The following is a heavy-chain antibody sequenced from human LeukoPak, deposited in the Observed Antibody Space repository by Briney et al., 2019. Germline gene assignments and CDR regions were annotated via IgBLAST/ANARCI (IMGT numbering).Heavy chain of an antibody. CDR1: GYTFTGYY. V-gene: IGHV1-2*02. D-gene: IGHD6-19*01. Sequence: ASVKVSCKASGYTFTGYYIHWVRQAPGQGLEWMGWINPDSVGTHYAQKFQGRVTMTRDTSISTAYMELSSLTSDDTAIYYCARARPGIVVTDREDYWGQGTLVTVSS. CDR3: ARARPGIVVTDREDY. J-gene: IGHJ4*02. CDR2: INPDSVGT.